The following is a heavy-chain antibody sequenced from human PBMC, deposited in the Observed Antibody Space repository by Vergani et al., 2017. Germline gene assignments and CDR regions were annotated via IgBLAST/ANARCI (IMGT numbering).Heavy chain of an antibody. D-gene: IGHD3-10*02. CDR3: ARAVALVFGTVGYWPGDFDY. J-gene: IGHJ4*02. Sequence: QVQLVQSGAEMKKPGASMKVSCKASGYSFKDEYIHWVRQAPGQGLEWMGWINPKTGGTRYAETFEGRVSMTRDTSINTDYMELNSLRFDDTAFYYCARAVALVFGTVGYWPGDFDYWGQGSLVTVSS. CDR1: GYSFKDEY. CDR2: INPKTGGT. V-gene: IGHV1-2*02.